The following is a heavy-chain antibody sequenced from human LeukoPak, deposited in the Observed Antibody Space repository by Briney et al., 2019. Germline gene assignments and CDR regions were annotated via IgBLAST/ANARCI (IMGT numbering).Heavy chain of an antibody. CDR1: GYTFTRYA. V-gene: IGHV7-4-1*02. CDR3: ARETSVEKYCSGGNCYGVDWFDP. D-gene: IGHD2-15*01. CDR2: INTNTGNP. Sequence: ASVKVSRKASGYTFTRYAVNWVRQAPGQGLEWMGWINTNTGNPTYAQGFTGRFVFSLDTSVSTAYLQISSLKAEDTAVYYCARETSVEKYCSGGNCYGVDWFDPWGQGTLVTVSS. J-gene: IGHJ5*02.